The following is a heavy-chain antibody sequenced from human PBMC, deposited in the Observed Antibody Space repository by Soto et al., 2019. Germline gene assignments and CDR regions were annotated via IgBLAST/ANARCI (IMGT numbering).Heavy chain of an antibody. J-gene: IGHJ5*02. CDR1: GGSISSSSYY. CDR2: IYYSGST. CDR3: ARHSGQLLWFGENWFDP. D-gene: IGHD3-10*01. Sequence: QLQLQESGPGLVKPSETLSLTCTVSGGSISSSSYYWGWIRQPPGKGLEWIGSIYYSGSTYYHPALKSRVTISVGTSTNQFSLKLSSVSVADTAVYYCARHSGQLLWFGENWFDPWGQGTLVTVSS. V-gene: IGHV4-39*01.